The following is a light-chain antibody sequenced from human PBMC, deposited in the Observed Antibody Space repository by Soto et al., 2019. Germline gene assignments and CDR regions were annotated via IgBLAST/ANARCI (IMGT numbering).Light chain of an antibody. Sequence: EVVLTQSPGTRALSPGERATLSGRASQTVSRSYLAWYQKRPGQAPRILISGTSRRATGIPDRFSGGGSGTDFTLTVSRLDPEDLVVWYCQQYDRSPITVGQGTRMEIK. J-gene: IGKJ5*01. CDR2: GTS. V-gene: IGKV3-20*01. CDR3: QQYDRSPIT. CDR1: QTVSRSY.